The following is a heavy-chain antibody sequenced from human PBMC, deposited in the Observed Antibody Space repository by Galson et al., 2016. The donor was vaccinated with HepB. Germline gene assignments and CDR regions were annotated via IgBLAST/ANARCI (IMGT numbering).Heavy chain of an antibody. CDR3: VRPSYGDDYAFDI. D-gene: IGHD4-17*01. V-gene: IGHV4-59*02. J-gene: IGHJ3*02. CDR1: GGSVFNYF. Sequence: SETLSLTCTISGGSVFNYFWSWVRQPPGKGLEWIGYIYYNVNTNYNPSLKSRVTIPVDTSKNQFSLRLTSVTAADTAVYYCVRPSYGDDYAFDIWGQGIMVTVSS. CDR2: IYYNVNT.